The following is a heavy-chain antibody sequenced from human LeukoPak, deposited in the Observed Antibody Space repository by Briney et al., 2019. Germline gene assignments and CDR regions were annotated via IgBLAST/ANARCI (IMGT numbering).Heavy chain of an antibody. CDR2: INHSGST. CDR1: GGSFSGYY. Sequence: PSETLSLTCAVYGGSFSGYYWSWIRQPPGKGLEWIGEINHSGSTNYNPSLKSRVTISVDTSKNQFSLKLSSVTAADTAVYYCARWPLLLAYYYYYMDVWGKGTTVTVSS. J-gene: IGHJ6*03. V-gene: IGHV4-34*01. CDR3: ARWPLLLAYYYYYMDV.